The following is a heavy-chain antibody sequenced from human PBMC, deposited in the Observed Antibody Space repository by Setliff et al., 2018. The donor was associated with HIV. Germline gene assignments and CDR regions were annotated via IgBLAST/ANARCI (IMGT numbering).Heavy chain of an antibody. CDR1: GASISSYY. Sequence: PSETLSLTCSVSGASISSYYWSWIRQPPGKGLEWIGYISPTGNTNYNPSLKSRVTISTDTSKNQFSLKLISVTAADTAVYYCARGEPPASRSGLLYWGQGTLVTVSS. D-gene: IGHD3-22*01. V-gene: IGHV4-59*01. CDR3: ARGEPPASRSGLLY. CDR2: ISPTGNT. J-gene: IGHJ4*02.